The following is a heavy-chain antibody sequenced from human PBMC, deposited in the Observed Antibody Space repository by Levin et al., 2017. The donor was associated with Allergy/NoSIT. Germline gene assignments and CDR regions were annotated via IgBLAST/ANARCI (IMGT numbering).Heavy chain of an antibody. CDR3: ARGHCGSTSCYAFDY. D-gene: IGHD2-2*01. CDR1: GYGFTLYW. Sequence: RGESLKISCKGSGYGFTLYWIGWVRQMPGKGLEWMGNIYGRDSDTRYSPSFQGQVTISADQSISTAYLQWSSLKASDTAMYYCARGHCGSTSCYAFDYWGQGTLVTVSS. CDR2: IYGRDSDT. V-gene: IGHV5-51*01. J-gene: IGHJ4*02.